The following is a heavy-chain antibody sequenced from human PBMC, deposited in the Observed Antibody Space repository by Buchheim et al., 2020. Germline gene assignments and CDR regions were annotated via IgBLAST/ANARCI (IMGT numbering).Heavy chain of an antibody. CDR3: ARAERARIVRPPSACDY. CDR1: GFTFSSYS. V-gene: IGHV3-21*01. J-gene: IGHJ4*02. Sequence: EVQLVESGGGLVKPGGSLRLSCAASGFTFSSYSMNWVRQAPGKGLEWVSSISSSSSYIYYADSVKGRFTISRDNAKNSLYLQMNSLRAEDTAVYYCARAERARIVRPPSACDYWGQGTL. CDR2: ISSSSSYI. D-gene: IGHD1-26*01.